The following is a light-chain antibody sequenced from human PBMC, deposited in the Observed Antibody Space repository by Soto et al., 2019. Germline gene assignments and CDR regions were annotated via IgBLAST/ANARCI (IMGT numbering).Light chain of an antibody. Sequence: QSVLTQPASVSGSPGQSMTISCTGISSDLESFNLVSWYQQHPGEAPNLILYEGNKRPSGLSSRFSGSRSGNTASLTISGVLAEDEAEYYCCSYGGGTTYVVFGGGTKLTVL. V-gene: IGLV2-23*01. CDR2: EGN. CDR1: SSDLESFNL. J-gene: IGLJ2*01. CDR3: CSYGGGTTYVV.